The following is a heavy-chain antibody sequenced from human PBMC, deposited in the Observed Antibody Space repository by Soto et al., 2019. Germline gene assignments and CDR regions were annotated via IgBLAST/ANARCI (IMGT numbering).Heavy chain of an antibody. CDR1: GFTFSNFG. CDR2: ISNDENIK. V-gene: IGHV3-33*01. D-gene: IGHD6-6*01. CDR3: ARGLRSVLDY. J-gene: IGHJ4*02. Sequence: ESGGGVVQPGGSLRLSCVASGFTFSNFGMHWVRQAPGKGLEWVAVISNDENIKQYADSVRGRFAISRDNAKNTLYLQMTRLRAEDTAIYYCARGLRSVLDYWGQGTLVTLSS.